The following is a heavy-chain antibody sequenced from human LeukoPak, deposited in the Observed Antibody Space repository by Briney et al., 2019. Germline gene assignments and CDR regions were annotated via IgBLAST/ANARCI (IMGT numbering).Heavy chain of an antibody. D-gene: IGHD3-16*01. CDR2: IHYSGGT. CDR1: GDSIRSHY. V-gene: IGHV4-59*11. Sequence: SETLSLTCTVSGDSIRSHYWSWIRQPPGKGLEWIGYIHYSGGTNYNPSLNSRVTISMDTSKNQFSLKVTSVTAADTAVYFCARYLGDTSRILFDYWGQGTLVSVSS. J-gene: IGHJ4*02. CDR3: ARYLGDTSRILFDY.